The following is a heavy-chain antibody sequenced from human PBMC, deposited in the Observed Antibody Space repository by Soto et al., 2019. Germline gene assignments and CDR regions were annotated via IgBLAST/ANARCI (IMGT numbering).Heavy chain of an antibody. CDR1: GFTFSNYG. CDR3: AKDVKWGEGHYGMDV. V-gene: IGHV3-30*18. J-gene: IGHJ6*02. D-gene: IGHD7-27*01. Sequence: PGGSLRLSCAASGFTFSNYGMHWVRQAPGKGLEWVAAISYEGGNEYYEDSVEGRFTISRDNSKNTLYLQMSSLRAEETAVYYCAKDVKWGEGHYGMDVWGQGTTVTVSS. CDR2: ISYEGGNE.